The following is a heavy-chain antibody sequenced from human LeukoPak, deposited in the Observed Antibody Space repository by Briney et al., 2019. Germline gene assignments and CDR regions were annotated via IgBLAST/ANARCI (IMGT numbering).Heavy chain of an antibody. CDR1: GDSISSSSSY. Sequence: SETLSLTCTVSGDSISSSSSYWGWIRQPPGEGLEWIGSIYHSGSTYYNPSLKSRVTISEDTSKKQFSLKVSSVTAADTAVYYCARGFRGASFDYWGQGTLVTVSS. CDR3: ARGFRGASFDY. CDR2: IYHSGST. J-gene: IGHJ4*02. V-gene: IGHV4-39*07. D-gene: IGHD1-26*01.